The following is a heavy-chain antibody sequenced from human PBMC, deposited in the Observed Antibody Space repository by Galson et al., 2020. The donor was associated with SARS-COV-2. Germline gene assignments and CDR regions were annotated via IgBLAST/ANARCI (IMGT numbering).Heavy chain of an antibody. J-gene: IGHJ4*02. CDR2: ISTYNGAT. CDR3: ARDFWYYASGSEY. V-gene: IGHV1-18*01. D-gene: IGHD3-10*01. Sequence: ASVKVSCRASGYTFTSNGISWVRQDPGHGLEWMGWISTYNGATSYAPKVQGRITMTTDTSTSTAYMELRSLRSDDTAVYDWARDFWYYASGSEYWGQGTLVTVSS. CDR1: GYTFTSNG.